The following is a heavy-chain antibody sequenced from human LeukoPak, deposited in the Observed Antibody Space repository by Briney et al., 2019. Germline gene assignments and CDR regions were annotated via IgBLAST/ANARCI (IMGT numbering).Heavy chain of an antibody. V-gene: IGHV5-51*01. Sequence: GESLKISCKGSGYTFTSYWIGWVRQMPGKGLEWMGIISRGASYTRYSPSFQDQVTISADKSINTAYLQWSSLKASDTAMYFCARGDDLLLLDYWGQGTLVTVSS. CDR3: ARGDDLLLLDY. D-gene: IGHD3-16*01. CDR1: GYTFTSYW. J-gene: IGHJ4*02. CDR2: ISRGASYT.